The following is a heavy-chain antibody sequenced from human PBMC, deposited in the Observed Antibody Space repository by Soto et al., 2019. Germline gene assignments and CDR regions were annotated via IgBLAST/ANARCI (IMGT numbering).Heavy chain of an antibody. CDR3: ARIESQTSSGGSCYSGCYYFDY. CDR1: GYSFTSYW. V-gene: IGHV5-51*01. Sequence: PGESLKISCKGSGYSFTSYWIGWVRQMPGKGLEWMGIIYPGDSDTRYSPSFQGQVTISADKSISTAHLQWSSLKASDTAMYYCARIESQTSSGGSCYSGCYYFDYWGQGTLVTVSS. CDR2: IYPGDSDT. D-gene: IGHD2-15*01. J-gene: IGHJ4*02.